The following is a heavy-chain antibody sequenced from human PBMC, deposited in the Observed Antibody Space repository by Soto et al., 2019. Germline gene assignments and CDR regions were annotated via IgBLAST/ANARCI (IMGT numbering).Heavy chain of an antibody. V-gene: IGHV3-23*01. Sequence: EVQLLESGGGFIHPGGSLRLSCAASGFSFSSFAMNWVRQAPGKGLEWVSIISGSADSTFYADSVKGRFTISRDNSKSKLYLQINILRAEDTAVYYCAKTRGAMIYAISVYGMDVWGQGTTVTVSS. J-gene: IGHJ6*02. CDR1: GFSFSSFA. D-gene: IGHD2-8*01. CDR3: AKTRGAMIYAISVYGMDV. CDR2: ISGSADST.